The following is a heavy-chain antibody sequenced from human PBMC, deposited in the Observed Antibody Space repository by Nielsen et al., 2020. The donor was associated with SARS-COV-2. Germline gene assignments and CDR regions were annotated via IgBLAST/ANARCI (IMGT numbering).Heavy chain of an antibody. Sequence: GESLKISCAASGFTFSDYYMSWVRQAPGKGLEWVAVIWYDGSNKYYADSVKGRFTISRDDSKNTLYLQMNSLRAEDTAVYYCAREWWELLYGYYYYGMDVWGQGTTVTVSS. V-gene: IGHV3-33*08. D-gene: IGHD1-26*01. CDR2: IWYDGSNK. CDR3: AREWWELLYGYYYYGMDV. J-gene: IGHJ6*02. CDR1: GFTFSDYY.